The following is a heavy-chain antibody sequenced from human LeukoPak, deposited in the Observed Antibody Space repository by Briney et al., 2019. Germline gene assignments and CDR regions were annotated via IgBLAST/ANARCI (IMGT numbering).Heavy chain of an antibody. CDR2: ISGSSSTI. CDR3: AKYKQQLVRTNYFDY. CDR1: GFTFSSYE. J-gene: IGHJ4*02. Sequence: PGGSLRLSCAASGFTFSSYEMNWVRQAPGKGLEWVSYISGSSSTIYYADSVKGRFTISRDNAKNSLYLQMNSLRAEDTAVYYCAKYKQQLVRTNYFDYWGQGTLVTVSS. D-gene: IGHD6-13*01. V-gene: IGHV3-48*03.